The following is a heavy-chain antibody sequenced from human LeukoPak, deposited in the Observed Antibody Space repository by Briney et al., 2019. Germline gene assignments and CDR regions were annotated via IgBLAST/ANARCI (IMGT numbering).Heavy chain of an antibody. V-gene: IGHV1-69*04. J-gene: IGHJ4*02. Sequence: SVKVSCKASGGTFSSYAISWVRQAPGQGLEWMGRIIPIFGIANYAQEFQGRVTITADKSTSTAYMELSSLRSEDTTVYYCAREGTDSSGYPSRLFDYWGQGTLVTVSS. CDR1: GGTFSSYA. CDR3: AREGTDSSGYPSRLFDY. CDR2: IIPIFGIA. D-gene: IGHD3-22*01.